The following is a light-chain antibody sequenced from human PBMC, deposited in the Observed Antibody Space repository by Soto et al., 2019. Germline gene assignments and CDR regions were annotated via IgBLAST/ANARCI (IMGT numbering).Light chain of an antibody. V-gene: IGKV3-15*01. CDR2: GAS. J-gene: IGKJ1*01. CDR1: QSISSY. CDR3: QHYNNWPPWT. Sequence: EIVLAQSPATLSLSPGERAPLSFRASQSISSYLAWYQQKPGHAPRLLIYGASIRATGIPARFSGSGSGTEFTLTISTLQSEDFAIYYCQHYNNWPPWTFGQGTKVDI.